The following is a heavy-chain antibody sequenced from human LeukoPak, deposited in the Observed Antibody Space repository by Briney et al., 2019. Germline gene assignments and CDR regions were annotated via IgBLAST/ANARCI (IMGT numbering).Heavy chain of an antibody. CDR1: DGSISSGSYY. Sequence: SETLSLTCTVSDGSISSGSYYWSWIRQPAGKGLEWIGRIYTSGSTNYNPSLKSRVTISVDTSKNQFSLKLSSVTAADTAVYYCARDEAYFDYWGQGTLVTVSS. V-gene: IGHV4-61*02. CDR3: ARDEAYFDY. CDR2: IYTSGST. J-gene: IGHJ4*02.